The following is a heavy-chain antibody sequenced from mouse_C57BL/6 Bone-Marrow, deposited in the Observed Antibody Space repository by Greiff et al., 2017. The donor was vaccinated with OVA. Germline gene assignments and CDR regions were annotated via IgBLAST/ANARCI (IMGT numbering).Heavy chain of an antibody. D-gene: IGHD1-1*01. J-gene: IGHJ1*03. Sequence: EVKVEESGGGLVQPGGSLKLSCAASGFTFSDYYMYWVRQTPEKRLEWVAYISNGGGSTYYPDTVKGRFTISRDNAKNTLYLQMSRLKSEDTAMYYCARQGYYGSPSYWYFDVWGTGTTVTVSS. CDR3: ARQGYYGSPSYWYFDV. V-gene: IGHV5-12*01. CDR2: ISNGGGST. CDR1: GFTFSDYY.